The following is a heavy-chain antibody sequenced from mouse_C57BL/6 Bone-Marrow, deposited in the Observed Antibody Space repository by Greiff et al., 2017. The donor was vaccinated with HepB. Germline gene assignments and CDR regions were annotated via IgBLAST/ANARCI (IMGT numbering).Heavy chain of an antibody. CDR1: GYTFTDYY. D-gene: IGHD2-5*01. CDR2: IYPGSGNT. CDR3: ARWDSNYY. J-gene: IGHJ2*01. Sequence: QVQLQQSGAELVRPGASVKLSCKASGYTFTDYYINWVKQRPGQGLEWIARIYPGSGNTYYNEKFKGKATLTAEKSSSTAYMQLSSLTSEDSAVYFCARWDSNYYWGQGTTLTVSS. V-gene: IGHV1-76*01.